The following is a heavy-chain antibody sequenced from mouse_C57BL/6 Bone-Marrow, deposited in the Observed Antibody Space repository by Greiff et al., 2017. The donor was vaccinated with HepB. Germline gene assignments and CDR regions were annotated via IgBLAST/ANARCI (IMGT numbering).Heavy chain of an antibody. D-gene: IGHD1-1*01. CDR3: ARDDYYGSSYVWFAY. J-gene: IGHJ3*01. CDR2: IYPRSGNT. CDR1: GYTFTSYG. V-gene: IGHV1-81*01. Sequence: VQLQQSGAELARPGASVKLSCKASGYTFTSYGISWVKQRTGQGLEWIGEIYPRSGNTYYNEKFKGRATLTADKSSSTAYMELRSLTSEDSAVYFCARDDYYGSSYVWFAYWGQGTLVTVSA.